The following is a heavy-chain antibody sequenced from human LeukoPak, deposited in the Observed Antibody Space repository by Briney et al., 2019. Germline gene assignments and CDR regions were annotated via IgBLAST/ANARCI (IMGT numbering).Heavy chain of an antibody. J-gene: IGHJ4*02. V-gene: IGHV3-48*04. Sequence: RGSLRLSCAASGFTFSSYSMNWVRQAPGKGLEWVSYISSSSSTIYYADSVKGRFTISRDNAKNSLYLQMNSLRAEDTAVYYCARGSGYYAWGQGTLVTVSS. CDR2: ISSSSSTI. D-gene: IGHD3-3*01. CDR3: ARGSGYYA. CDR1: GFTFSSYS.